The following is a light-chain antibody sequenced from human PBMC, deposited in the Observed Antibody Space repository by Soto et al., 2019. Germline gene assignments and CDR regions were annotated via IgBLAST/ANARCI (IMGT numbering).Light chain of an antibody. Sequence: IQLTQSPSFLSASIGDRVTITCRTSQGISGYLAWYQQKPGKAPKLLIYTASTLQSGVPSRFSGSGSGTEFTLTLSSLQPEDFATYYCQQLNNYPLTFGQGTRLEIK. CDR3: QQLNNYPLT. J-gene: IGKJ5*01. V-gene: IGKV1-9*01. CDR1: QGISGY. CDR2: TAS.